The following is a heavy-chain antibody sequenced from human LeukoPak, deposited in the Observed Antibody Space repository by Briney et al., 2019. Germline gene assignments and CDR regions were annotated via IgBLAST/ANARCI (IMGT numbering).Heavy chain of an antibody. V-gene: IGHV4-38-2*01. Sequence: KSSETLSLTCAVSGYSISSGYYWGWIRQPPGKGLEWIGSIFHSGGTYYNPSLKSRVTISVDTSKNQFSLKLSSVTAADTAVYYCARLSSDGSYYYYYYMDVWGKGTTVTVSS. D-gene: IGHD6-25*01. CDR3: ARLSSDGSYYYYYYMDV. CDR2: IFHSGGT. CDR1: GYSISSGYY. J-gene: IGHJ6*03.